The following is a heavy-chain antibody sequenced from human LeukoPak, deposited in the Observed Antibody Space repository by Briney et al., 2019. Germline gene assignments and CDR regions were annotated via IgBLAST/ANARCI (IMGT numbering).Heavy chain of an antibody. J-gene: IGHJ6*02. Sequence: GASVKVSCKASGYTFTSHALHWVRQAPGESLEWMAWINGATGNTEYSQKLQARVTITRDTSASTAYMELSSLRSEDTAVYYCARSIIIVPNTSYYYYYMDVWGQGTTVTVSS. D-gene: IGHD2/OR15-2a*01. CDR1: GYTFTSHA. CDR3: ARSIIIVPNTSYYYYYMDV. V-gene: IGHV1-3*01. CDR2: INGATGNT.